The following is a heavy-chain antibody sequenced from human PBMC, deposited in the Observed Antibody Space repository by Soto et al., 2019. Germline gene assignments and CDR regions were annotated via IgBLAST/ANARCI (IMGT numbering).Heavy chain of an antibody. J-gene: IGHJ4*02. V-gene: IGHV3-7*01. CDR2: IKKDGSEK. CDR1: GFNFNSYW. D-gene: IGHD2-8*02. Sequence: PGGALRLSFAGSGFNFNSYWMSRVRQAQGKGLEWVANIKKDGSEKYYVDSVKGRFTISRDNAKNSLYLQMNSLRAEDTAVYYCARLVRLVAFDYCGQGTLVTVSS. CDR3: ARLVRLVAFDY.